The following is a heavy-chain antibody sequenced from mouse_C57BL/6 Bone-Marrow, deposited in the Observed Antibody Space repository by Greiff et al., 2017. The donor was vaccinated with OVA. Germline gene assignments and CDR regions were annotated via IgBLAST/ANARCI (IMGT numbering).Heavy chain of an antibody. Sequence: EVQLVESGAELVKPGASVKLSCTASGFNIKDYYMHWVKQRTEQGLEWIGRIDPEDGETKYAPKFQGKATITADTSSNTAYLQLSSLTSEDTAVYYGARIAGLPCGKDYWGKGTTLTVSS. CDR3: ARIAGLPCGKDY. J-gene: IGHJ2*01. V-gene: IGHV14-2*01. CDR2: IDPEDGET. CDR1: GFNIKDYY. D-gene: IGHD2-2*01.